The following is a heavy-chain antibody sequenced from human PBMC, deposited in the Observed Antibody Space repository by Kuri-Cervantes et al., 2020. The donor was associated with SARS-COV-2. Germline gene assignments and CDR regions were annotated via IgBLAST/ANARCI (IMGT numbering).Heavy chain of an antibody. D-gene: IGHD2-2*01. CDR1: GYTFTNYY. CDR3: AREERGYCSSTSCYSLDIGYYYYYMDV. V-gene: IGHV1-46*03. J-gene: IGHJ6*03. Sequence: ASVKVSCKASGYTFTNYYVYWVRQAPGQGLEWMGLLNPYVGSTIYTPKLQGRVTMTRDTSTSTVYMELSSLRSEDTAVYYCAREERGYCSSTSCYSLDIGYYYYYMDVWGKGTTVTVSS. CDR2: LNPYVGST.